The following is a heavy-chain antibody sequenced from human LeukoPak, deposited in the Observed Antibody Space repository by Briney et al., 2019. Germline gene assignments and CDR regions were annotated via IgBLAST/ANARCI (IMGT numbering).Heavy chain of an antibody. J-gene: IGHJ4*02. D-gene: IGHD6-6*01. CDR2: INHSGST. Sequence: PSQTLSLTCTVSGGSISSGGYYWSWIRQPPGKGLEWIGEINHSGSTNYNPSLKSRLIISVDTSKNQFSLKLTSVTAADTAVYYCARRSMYSSSSGVNYWGQGTLVTVSS. V-gene: IGHV4-30-2*01. CDR1: GGSISSGGYY. CDR3: ARRSMYSSSSGVNY.